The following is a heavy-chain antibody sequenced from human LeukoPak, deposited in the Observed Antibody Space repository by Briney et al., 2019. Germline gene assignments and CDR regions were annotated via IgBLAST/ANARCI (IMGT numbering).Heavy chain of an antibody. D-gene: IGHD3-10*01. J-gene: IGHJ4*02. Sequence: PGGSLRLSCAASGFTFSSYAMSWVRQAPGKGLEWVSFISGSGGSTCYADSVKGRFTVSRDSSKNTLYLQMNSLRAEDTAVYYCAKVYGSGSYNSFDYWGQGTLVTVSS. CDR2: ISGSGGST. V-gene: IGHV3-23*01. CDR1: GFTFSSYA. CDR3: AKVYGSGSYNSFDY.